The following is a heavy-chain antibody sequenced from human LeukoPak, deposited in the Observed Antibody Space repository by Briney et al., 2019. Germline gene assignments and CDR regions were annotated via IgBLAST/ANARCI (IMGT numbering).Heavy chain of an antibody. J-gene: IGHJ4*02. Sequence: PGGSLRLSCAASGFTFSSYSMNWVRQAPGKGLEWVSSICSSSSYIYYADSVKGRFTISRDNAKNSLYLQMNSLRAEDTAVYYCARDPYDYGDSYYDYWGQGTLVTVSS. V-gene: IGHV3-21*01. CDR3: ARDPYDYGDSYYDY. CDR2: ICSSSSYI. D-gene: IGHD4-17*01. CDR1: GFTFSSYS.